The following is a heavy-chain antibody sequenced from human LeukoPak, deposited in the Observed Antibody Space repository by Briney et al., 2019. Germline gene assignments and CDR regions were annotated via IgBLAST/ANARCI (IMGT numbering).Heavy chain of an antibody. Sequence: SVKVSCKASGGTFSSYAISWVRQAPGQGPEWMGGIIPIFGTANYAQKFQGRVTITADESTSTAYMELSSLRSEDTAVYYCAGRWFRGRYYFDYWGQGTLVTVSS. J-gene: IGHJ4*02. V-gene: IGHV1-69*13. CDR3: AGRWFRGRYYFDY. D-gene: IGHD2-15*01. CDR2: IIPIFGTA. CDR1: GGTFSSYA.